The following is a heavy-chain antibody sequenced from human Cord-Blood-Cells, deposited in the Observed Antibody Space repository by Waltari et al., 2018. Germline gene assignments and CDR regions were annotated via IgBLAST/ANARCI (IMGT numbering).Heavy chain of an antibody. Sequence: QVQLVQSGAEVKKPGASVKVSCKASGYTFTGYSMHWWRQAPGQGLEWMGWINPNSGGTNYAQKFQGRVTMTRDTSISTAYMELSRLRSDDTAVYYCASTGGSSRYYYGMDVWGQGTTVTVSS. CDR1: GYTFTGYS. D-gene: IGHD3-16*01. CDR2: INPNSGGT. CDR3: ASTGGSSRYYYGMDV. J-gene: IGHJ6*02. V-gene: IGHV1-2*02.